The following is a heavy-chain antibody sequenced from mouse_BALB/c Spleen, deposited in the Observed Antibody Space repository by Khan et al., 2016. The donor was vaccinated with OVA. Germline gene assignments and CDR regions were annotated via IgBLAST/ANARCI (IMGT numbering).Heavy chain of an antibody. V-gene: IGHV5-6*01. CDR1: GFTFSTYG. CDR2: VSTGGHYT. CDR3: ARLAYFYDSEGFAY. D-gene: IGHD1-1*01. J-gene: IGHJ3*01. Sequence: EVELVESGGDVVKPGGSLKLSCAASGFTFSTYGISWVRQTPDKRLEWVATVSTGGHYTYYPDTVKGRFTISRDNAKDTLYLQMSSLKSEDTAMFYCARLAYFYDSEGFAYWGQGTLVTVSA.